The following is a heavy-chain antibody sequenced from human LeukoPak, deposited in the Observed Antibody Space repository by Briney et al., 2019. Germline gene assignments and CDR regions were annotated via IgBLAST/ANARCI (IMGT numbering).Heavy chain of an antibody. J-gene: IGHJ4*02. CDR2: IKQDGSEK. D-gene: IGHD5-18*01. CDR3: ARDDLSAMVDY. Sequence: GGSLRLSCAASGFTFSSYWMSWVRQAPGKGLEWVANIKQDGSEKYYVGSVKGRFTISRGNAKNSLYLQMNSLRAEDTAVYYCARDDLSAMVDYWGQGTLVTVSS. V-gene: IGHV3-7*01. CDR1: GFTFSSYW.